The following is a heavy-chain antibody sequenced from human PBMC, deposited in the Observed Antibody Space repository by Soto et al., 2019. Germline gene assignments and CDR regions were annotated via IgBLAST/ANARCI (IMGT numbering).Heavy chain of an antibody. CDR2: IIPIFGTA. J-gene: IGHJ2*01. D-gene: IGHD4-17*01. Sequence: QVQLVQSGAEVKKPGSSVKVSCKASGGTVSSYAINWVRQVPGQGLEWMGGIIPIFGTANYAQKFQGRVTITADKSTNTAYMELRSLRSEDTAVYYCASSPPPTVTMYSRYFDLWGRGTLVTVSS. V-gene: IGHV1-69*14. CDR3: ASSPPPTVTMYSRYFDL. CDR1: GGTVSSYA.